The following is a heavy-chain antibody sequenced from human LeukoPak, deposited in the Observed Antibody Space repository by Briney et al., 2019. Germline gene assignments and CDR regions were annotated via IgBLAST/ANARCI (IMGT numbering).Heavy chain of an antibody. CDR2: IYYSGST. CDR1: GGSISSYY. D-gene: IGHD6-13*01. CDR3: ARSRAAAAPNWFDP. Sequence: PSETLSLTCTVSGGSISSYYWSWIRQPPGKGLEWIGYIYYSGSTNYNPSLKSRVTISVDTSKNQFSLKLSSVTAADTAVYYCARSRAAAAPNWFDPWGQGTLVTVSS. J-gene: IGHJ5*02. V-gene: IGHV4-59*01.